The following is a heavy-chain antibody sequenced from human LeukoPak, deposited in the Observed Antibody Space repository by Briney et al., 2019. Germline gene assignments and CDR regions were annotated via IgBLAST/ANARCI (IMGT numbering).Heavy chain of an antibody. CDR2: IRYDGSNK. Sequence: GGSLRLSCAASGFTFSSYGMHWVRQAPGKGLEWVAFIRYDGSNKYYADSVKGRFTISRDNSKNTLYLQMNSRRAEDTAVYYCAKDRDYGELGAFDIWGQGTMVTVSS. CDR1: GFTFSSYG. CDR3: AKDRDYGELGAFDI. D-gene: IGHD4-17*01. J-gene: IGHJ3*02. V-gene: IGHV3-30*02.